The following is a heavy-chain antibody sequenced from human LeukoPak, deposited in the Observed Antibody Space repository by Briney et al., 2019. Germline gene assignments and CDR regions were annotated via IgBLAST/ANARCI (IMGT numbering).Heavy chain of an antibody. V-gene: IGHV4-34*01. CDR3: ARSGDCGGDCEAFDI. Sequence: SETLSLTCAVYGGSFSGYYWSWIRQPPGKGLEWIGEINHSGSTNYNPSLKSRVTISVDTSKNQFSLKLSSVTAADTAVYYCARSGDCGGDCEAFDIWGPGTMVTVSS. CDR2: INHSGST. CDR1: GGSFSGYY. D-gene: IGHD2-21*02. J-gene: IGHJ3*02.